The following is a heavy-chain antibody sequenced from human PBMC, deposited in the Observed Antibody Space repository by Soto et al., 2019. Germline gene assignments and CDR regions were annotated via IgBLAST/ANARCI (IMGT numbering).Heavy chain of an antibody. Sequence: GESLKISCKGSGYSFATYWIAWVRQMPGKGLEWMTIIYPGDSDTRYSPSFQGQVTISADKSISTAYLHWSSLKASDSAIYYCARLDWGGDRTFDYWGQGTLVTVSS. J-gene: IGHJ4*02. CDR2: IYPGDSDT. CDR1: GYSFATYW. V-gene: IGHV5-51*01. D-gene: IGHD2-21*02. CDR3: ARLDWGGDRTFDY.